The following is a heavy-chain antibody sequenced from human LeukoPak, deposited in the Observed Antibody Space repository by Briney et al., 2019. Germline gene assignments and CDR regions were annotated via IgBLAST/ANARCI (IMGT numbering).Heavy chain of an antibody. V-gene: IGHV3-30-3*01. CDR2: ISYDGSNK. CDR3: ARVLEWPYYYYYMDV. CDR1: GFTFSSYV. D-gene: IGHD3-3*01. J-gene: IGHJ6*03. Sequence: GGSLRLSCAASGFTFSSYVMHGVRQAPGKGLEWVAVISYDGSNKYYADSVKGRFTISRDNSKNTLYLQMNSLRAEDTAVYYCARVLEWPYYYYYMDVWGKGTTVTVSS.